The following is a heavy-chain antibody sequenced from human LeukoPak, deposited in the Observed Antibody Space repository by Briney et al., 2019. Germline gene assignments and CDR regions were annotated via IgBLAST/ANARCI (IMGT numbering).Heavy chain of an antibody. CDR1: RYTFTSYY. V-gene: IGHV1-46*01. CDR2: INPSGDST. CDR3: ARDSSSWYYFDY. J-gene: IGHJ4*02. D-gene: IGHD6-13*01. Sequence: EASVKVSCKASRYTFTSYYMHWVRQAPGKGLECMGIINPSGDSTSYAQKFQGRVNMTRYTSTSTVYMELSSLRSEDTAVFYCARDSSSWYYFDYWGQGTLVTVSS.